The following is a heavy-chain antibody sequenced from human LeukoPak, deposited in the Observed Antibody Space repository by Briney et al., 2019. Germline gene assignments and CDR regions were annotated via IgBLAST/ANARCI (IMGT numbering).Heavy chain of an antibody. CDR2: INPNSGGT. CDR1: GYSFTDYY. V-gene: IGHV1-2*06. Sequence: ASVKVSCKTPGYSFTDYYMHWVRQAPGQGLEWMGRINPNSGGTNYAQNFQGRVTMTRDTSISTAYMELSGLRSDDTAVYYCARDKEATRGFDYWGQGTLVTVSS. CDR3: ARDKEATRGFDY. D-gene: IGHD1-26*01. J-gene: IGHJ4*02.